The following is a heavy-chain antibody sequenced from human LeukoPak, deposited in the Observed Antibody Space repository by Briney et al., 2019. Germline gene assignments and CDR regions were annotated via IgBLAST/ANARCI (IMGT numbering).Heavy chain of an antibody. CDR2: INHSGST. D-gene: IGHD1-26*01. V-gene: IGHV4-34*01. J-gene: IGHJ4*02. CDR3: ARGGGVGATNFYS. CDR1: GGSFSGYY. Sequence: SETLSLTCAVYGGSFSGYYWSWIRQPPGKGLEGIGEINHSGSTNYNPSLKSRVTISVDTSKKQFSLKLRSVAAADTAVYYCARGGGVGATNFYSWGQGTLVTVSS.